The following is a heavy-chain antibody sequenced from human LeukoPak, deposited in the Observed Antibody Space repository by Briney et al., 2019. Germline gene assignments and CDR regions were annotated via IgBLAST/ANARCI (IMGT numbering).Heavy chain of an antibody. Sequence: GRSLRLSCAASGFTFSSYAMHWVRQAPGKGLEWVAVISYDGSNKYYADSVKGRFTISRDNSKNTLYLQMNSLRAEDTAVYYCARDRPRITMIGGAFDIWGQGTMVTVSS. D-gene: IGHD3-22*01. V-gene: IGHV3-30-3*01. CDR3: ARDRPRITMIGGAFDI. CDR1: GFTFSSYA. J-gene: IGHJ3*02. CDR2: ISYDGSNK.